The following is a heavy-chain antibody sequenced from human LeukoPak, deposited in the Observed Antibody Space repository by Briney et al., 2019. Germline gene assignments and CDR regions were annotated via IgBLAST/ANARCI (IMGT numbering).Heavy chain of an antibody. Sequence: PSETLSLTCAVYGGSFSGYYWSWIRQPPGKGLELIGEINHSGSTNYNPSLKSRVTLSVDTSKNQFSLKLSSVTAADTAVYFCARGLDYYDSSGYRLPALGYWGQGTLVTVSS. CDR3: ARGLDYYDSSGYRLPALGY. CDR1: GGSFSGYY. D-gene: IGHD3-22*01. CDR2: INHSGST. J-gene: IGHJ4*02. V-gene: IGHV4-34*01.